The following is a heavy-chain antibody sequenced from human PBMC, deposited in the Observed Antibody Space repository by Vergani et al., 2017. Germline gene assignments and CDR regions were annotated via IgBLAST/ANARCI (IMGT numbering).Heavy chain of an antibody. V-gene: IGHV3-7*01. D-gene: IGHD6-13*01. J-gene: IGHJ4*02. CDR2: IKQDGSEK. CDR3: VKGKQQLVLPYFDY. CDR1: GFTFSSYW. Sequence: EVQLVESGGGLVQPGGCLRLSCAASGFTFSSYWMSWVRQAPGKGLEWVANIKQDGSEKYYVDSVKGRFTISRDNAKNSLYLQMNSLRAEDTAVYYCVKGKQQLVLPYFDYWGQGTLVTVSS.